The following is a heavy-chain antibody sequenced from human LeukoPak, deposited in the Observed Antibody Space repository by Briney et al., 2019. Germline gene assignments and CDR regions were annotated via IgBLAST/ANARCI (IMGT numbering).Heavy chain of an antibody. CDR1: GYIFTGYY. D-gene: IGHD5-24*01. Sequence: GASVKVSCKASGYIFTGYYMHGVRQAPGQGLEWMGWVKGDNGVTYYAQEFHGRVTMTRDTSINTDYMELSRLRSDDTAVYYCVRWRDGYIYDYWGQGTLVTVSS. J-gene: IGHJ4*02. CDR2: VKGDNGVT. V-gene: IGHV1-2*02. CDR3: VRWRDGYIYDY.